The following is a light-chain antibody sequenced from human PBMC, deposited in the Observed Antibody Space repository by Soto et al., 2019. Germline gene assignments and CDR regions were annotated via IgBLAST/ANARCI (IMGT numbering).Light chain of an antibody. CDR2: VDTDGSH. Sequence: QPVLTQSPSASASLGASVKLTCTLSSGHINYAVAWHQQQPEKGPRYLMKVDTDGSHNKGGGIPDRFSGSSSGAERYLTISILQSEDEADYYCQTWGDGIVVFGGGTKLTVL. J-gene: IGLJ2*01. V-gene: IGLV4-69*01. CDR3: QTWGDGIVV. CDR1: SGHINYA.